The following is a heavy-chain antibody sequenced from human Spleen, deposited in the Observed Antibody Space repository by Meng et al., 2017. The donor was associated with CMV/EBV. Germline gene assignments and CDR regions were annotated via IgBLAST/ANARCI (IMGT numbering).Heavy chain of an antibody. J-gene: IGHJ6*02. CDR3: ARDLGYNRSSYYYYYALDV. D-gene: IGHD6-6*01. CDR2: TSYSGST. CDR1: GGSISTYC. V-gene: IGHV4-59*01. Sequence: SETLSLTCTVSGGSISTYCWNWIRQPPGKGLEWIGCTSYSGSTKYNPSLQSRVTLSVDTSRRQLSLTLTSVTAADTAVYYCARDLGYNRSSYYYYYALDVWGQGTTVTVSS.